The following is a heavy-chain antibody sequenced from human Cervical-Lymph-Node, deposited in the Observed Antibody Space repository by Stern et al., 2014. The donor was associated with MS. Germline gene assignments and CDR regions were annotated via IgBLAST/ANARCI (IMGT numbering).Heavy chain of an antibody. D-gene: IGHD3-10*01. Sequence: VQLVQSGAEVKKPGESLKISCKVSGYSFTNYWIGWVRQMPGKGLEWMGLIFPGDSDTRYSPSFQGQFTISADKSSRTAYLQWSSLKASDTAMYYCARRSGFGELWLDYWGQGTLVTVSS. CDR2: IFPGDSDT. CDR3: ARRSGFGELWLDY. CDR1: GYSFTNYW. J-gene: IGHJ4*02. V-gene: IGHV5-51*03.